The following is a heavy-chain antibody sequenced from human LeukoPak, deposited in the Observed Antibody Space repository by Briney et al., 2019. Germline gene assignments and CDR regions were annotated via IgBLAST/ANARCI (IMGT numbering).Heavy chain of an antibody. CDR1: GFTFSGSA. CDR3: TRGTTGPLSY. CDR2: IRSKANSYAT. J-gene: IGHJ4*02. V-gene: IGHV3-73*01. D-gene: IGHD1-7*01. Sequence: GSLRLSCAASGFTFSGSAMHWVRQASGKGLEWVGRIRSKANSYATAYAASVKGRFTTSRDDSKNTAYLQMNSLKTEDTAVYYCTRGTTGPLSYWGQGALVTVSS.